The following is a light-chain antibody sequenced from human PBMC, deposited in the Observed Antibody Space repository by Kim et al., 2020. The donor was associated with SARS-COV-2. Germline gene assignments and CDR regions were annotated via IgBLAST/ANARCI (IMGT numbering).Light chain of an antibody. Sequence: DIQMTQSPSAISASVGDRVTITCRASQGISNYVAWFQQKPGQVPQRLIYSASTLQSGVPSRFSGSGSGTGFTLTISSLQPEDSASYYCLQHKTYPWMFGQGTKVDIK. CDR1: QGISNY. J-gene: IGKJ1*01. CDR2: SAS. CDR3: LQHKTYPWM. V-gene: IGKV1-17*03.